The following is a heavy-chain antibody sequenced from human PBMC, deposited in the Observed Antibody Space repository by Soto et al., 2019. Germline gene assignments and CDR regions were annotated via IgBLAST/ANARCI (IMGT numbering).Heavy chain of an antibody. CDR2: ISGTSVEE. Sequence: GGSLRLSCTASGLTVSNYGMSWVRQAPGKGLEWVSYISGTSVEEHHADSVKGRFTISRDNSKNTLHLQMNSLRPDDTAIYYCVKALAAVGENWFDSWGQGSLVTVSS. CDR1: GLTVSNYG. V-gene: IGHV3-23*01. J-gene: IGHJ5*01. D-gene: IGHD2-21*01. CDR3: VKALAAVGENWFDS.